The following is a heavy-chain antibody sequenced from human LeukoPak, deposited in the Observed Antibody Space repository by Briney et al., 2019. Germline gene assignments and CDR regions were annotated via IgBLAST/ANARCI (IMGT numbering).Heavy chain of an antibody. J-gene: IGHJ4*02. CDR1: GFTFSSYG. CDR3: ARDLFGDADY. V-gene: IGHV3-33*01. CDR2: IWYDGSNK. Sequence: GGSLRLSCAASGFTFSSYGMHWVRQAPGKGLEGVAVIWYDGSNKYYADSVKGRFTISRDNSKNTLYLQMNSLRAEDTAVYYCARDLFGDADYWGQGTLVTVSS. D-gene: IGHD4-17*01.